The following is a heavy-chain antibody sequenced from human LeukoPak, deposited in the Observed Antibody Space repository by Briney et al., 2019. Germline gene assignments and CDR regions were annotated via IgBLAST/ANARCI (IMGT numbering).Heavy chain of an antibody. CDR3: ARESRTGYSSSWYSINFDY. J-gene: IGHJ4*02. CDR1: GGSISSSNYY. CDR2: IYYSGST. D-gene: IGHD6-13*01. V-gene: IGHV4-39*02. Sequence: PSETLSLTCTVSGGSISSSNYYWGWIRQPPGKGLEWIGSIYYSGSTYYNPSLKSRVTISVDTSKNQFSLKLSSVTAADTAVYYCARESRTGYSSSWYSINFDYWGQGTLVTVSS.